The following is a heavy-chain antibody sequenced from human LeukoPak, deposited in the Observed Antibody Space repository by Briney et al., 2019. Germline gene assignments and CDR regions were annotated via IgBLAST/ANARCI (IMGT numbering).Heavy chain of an antibody. CDR2: ITGSSDI. CDR3: ARDLDV. Sequence: PGGSLRLSCAASGFSFSTYTLNWVRQAPGKGLEWVSSITGSSDIYYADSVRGRFTISRDNAKNSLYLQMNSLRAEDTAVYYCARDLDVWGQGTTVTVSS. J-gene: IGHJ6*02. CDR1: GFSFSTYT. V-gene: IGHV3-21*01.